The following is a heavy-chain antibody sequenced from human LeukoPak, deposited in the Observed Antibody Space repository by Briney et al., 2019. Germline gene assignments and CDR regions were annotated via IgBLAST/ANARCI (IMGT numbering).Heavy chain of an antibody. J-gene: IGHJ4*02. CDR1: RFTFSSYA. V-gene: IGHV3-23*01. D-gene: IGHD3-10*01. CDR2: ITGSGGST. Sequence: PGGSLRLSCAASRFTFSSYAMGWVRQAPGKGLEWVSGITGSGGSTYYADSVKGRFTISRDNSKNTLYLQMNSLRAEDTAVYYCAKDPRGIGYLDYWGQGTPVTVSS. CDR3: AKDPRGIGYLDY.